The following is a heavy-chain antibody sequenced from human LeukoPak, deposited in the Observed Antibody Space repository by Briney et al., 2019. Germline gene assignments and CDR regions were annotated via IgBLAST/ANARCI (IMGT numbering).Heavy chain of an antibody. CDR1: GFTFSTYA. J-gene: IGHJ4*02. V-gene: IGHV3-23*01. CDR2: ISGSGGST. D-gene: IGHD4-23*01. CDR3: ARGRPHGNDY. Sequence: DPGGSLRLSCAASGFTFSTYAMSWVRQAPGKGLEWVSAISGSGGSTYYADFVKGRFSISRDNAKNTLYLQMNSLRVEDTAVYYCARGRPHGNDYWGQGTLVTVSS.